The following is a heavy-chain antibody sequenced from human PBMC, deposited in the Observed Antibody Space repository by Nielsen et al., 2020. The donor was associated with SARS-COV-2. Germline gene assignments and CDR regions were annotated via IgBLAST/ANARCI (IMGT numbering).Heavy chain of an antibody. CDR2: IYYSGST. CDR3: ARGPGYDILTGTLDY. J-gene: IGHJ4*02. D-gene: IGHD3-9*01. V-gene: IGHV4-39*07. Sequence: SETLSLTCTVSGGSISSSSYYWGWIRQPPGKGLEWIGSIYYSGSTYYNPSLKSRVTISVDTSKNQFSLKLSSVTAADTAVYYCARGPGYDILTGTLDYWGQGTLVTVSS. CDR1: GGSISSSSYY.